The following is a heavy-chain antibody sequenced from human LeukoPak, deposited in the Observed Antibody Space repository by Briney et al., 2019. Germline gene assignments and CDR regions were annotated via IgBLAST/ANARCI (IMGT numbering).Heavy chain of an antibody. CDR2: INTDTGNP. D-gene: IGHD2-2*01. CDR3: ARNQYCSSTNCYGGRGALDF. J-gene: IGHJ4*02. V-gene: IGHV7-4-1*02. CDR1: GYSFTNYA. Sequence: ASVKVSCKASGYSFTNYAMNWVRQAPGQGLEWMGWINTDTGNPTYAQGFTGRFVFSLDTSVSTAYLQISSLKAEDTALYYCARNQYCSSTNCYGGRGALDFWGQGTRLTVSS.